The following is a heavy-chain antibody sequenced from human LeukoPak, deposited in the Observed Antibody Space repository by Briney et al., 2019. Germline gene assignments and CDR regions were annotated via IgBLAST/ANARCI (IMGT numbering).Heavy chain of an antibody. V-gene: IGHV3-7*01. CDR3: ARLRWICTGGARYTGFEY. CDR2: IKPDGSEN. J-gene: IGHJ4*02. Sequence: GGSLRLSCAASGFRFSGYWMTWVRQAPGKGLEWVANIKPDGSENYHVDSVKGRFAFSRDNAKNSLYLQMDSLRAVDTAIYYCARLRWICTGGARYTGFEYWGQGTLVTVSS. D-gene: IGHD2-8*02. CDR1: GFRFSGYW.